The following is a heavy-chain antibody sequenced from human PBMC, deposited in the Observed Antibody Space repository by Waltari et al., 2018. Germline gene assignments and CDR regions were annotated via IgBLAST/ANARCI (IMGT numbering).Heavy chain of an antibody. Sequence: QVQLQESGPGLVKPSQTLSLTCTVSGGSISSTSYYWSWIRQPAGKPLEWIGYIYTRGITDYNPSLKSRVSISMDASKNQFSLNLTSVTAADTAVYYCARSIRGVIGFYYYYYMDVWGKGTTVTVSS. V-gene: IGHV4-61*09. CDR3: ARSIRGVIGFYYYYYMDV. D-gene: IGHD3-10*01. CDR2: IYTRGIT. J-gene: IGHJ6*03. CDR1: GGSISSTSYY.